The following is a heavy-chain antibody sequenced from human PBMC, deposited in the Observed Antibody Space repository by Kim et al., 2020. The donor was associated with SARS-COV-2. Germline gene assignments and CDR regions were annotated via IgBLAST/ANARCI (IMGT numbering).Heavy chain of an antibody. CDR2: K. D-gene: IGHD3-16*01. Sequence: KSYADSVKGRFTISRDNSKNTLYLQMNSLRAEDTAVYYCARVGELSALDYWGQGTLVTVSS. CDR3: ARVGELSALDY. J-gene: IGHJ4*02. V-gene: IGHV3-30*01.